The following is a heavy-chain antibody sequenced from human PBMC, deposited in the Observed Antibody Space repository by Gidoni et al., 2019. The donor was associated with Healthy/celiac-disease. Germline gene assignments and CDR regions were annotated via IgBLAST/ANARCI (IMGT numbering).Heavy chain of an antibody. D-gene: IGHD3-10*01. V-gene: IGHV3-9*01. J-gene: IGHJ4*02. CDR1: GFAFHHYA. CDR2: ISWNSGSI. CDR3: AKGGVGYDGSGSLDY. Sequence: EVQLVESGGGLVQPGRSLRLSCSPSGFAFHHYAMNWVRQAPGKGLEWVSGISWNSGSIGYADSVKGRFTISRDNAKNSLYLQMNSLRAEDTALYYCAKGGVGYDGSGSLDYWGQGTLVTVSS.